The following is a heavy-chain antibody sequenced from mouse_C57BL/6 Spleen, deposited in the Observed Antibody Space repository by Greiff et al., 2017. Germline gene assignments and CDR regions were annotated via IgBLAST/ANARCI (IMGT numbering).Heavy chain of an antibody. J-gene: IGHJ2*01. CDR1: GFTFSSYG. D-gene: IGHD1-1*01. CDR2: ISSGGSYT. CDR3: ASNYGSSPVDY. Sequence: DVKLVESGGDLVKPGGSLKLSCAASGFTFSSYGMSWVRQTPDKRLEWVATISSGGSYTYYPDSVKGRFTISRDNAKNTLYLQMSSLKSEDTAMYYCASNYGSSPVDYWGQGTTLTVSS. V-gene: IGHV5-6*02.